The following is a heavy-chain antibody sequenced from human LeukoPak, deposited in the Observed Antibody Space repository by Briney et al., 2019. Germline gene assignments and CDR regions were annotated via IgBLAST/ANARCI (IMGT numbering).Heavy chain of an antibody. CDR3: ARGVGSGYTDY. V-gene: IGHV4-59*01. D-gene: IGHD3-22*01. J-gene: IGHJ4*02. CDR1: GGSISSYY. CDR2: IYYSGST. Sequence: PSETLSLTCTVSGGSISSYYWSWIRQPPGKGLEWIGYIYYSGSTNYNPSLKSRVTISLDTSKNQFSLKLISATAADTAVYYCARGVGSGYTDYWGQGALVTVSS.